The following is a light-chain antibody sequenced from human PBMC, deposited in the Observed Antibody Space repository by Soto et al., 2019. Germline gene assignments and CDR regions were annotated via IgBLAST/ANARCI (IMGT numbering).Light chain of an antibody. CDR1: SSDIGSYSL. V-gene: IGLV2-23*02. J-gene: IGLJ3*02. CDR3: CSYAGSSTLV. CDR2: GVT. Sequence: QSALTQPASVSGSPGQSISISCTGTSSDIGSYSLVSWYQQHPGEAPKLMIYGVTKRPSGVSNRFSGSKSGNTASLTISGLQPEDEADYYCCSYAGSSTLVFGGGTKLTVL.